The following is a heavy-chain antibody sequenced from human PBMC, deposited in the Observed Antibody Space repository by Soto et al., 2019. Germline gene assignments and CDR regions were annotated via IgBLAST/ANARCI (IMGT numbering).Heavy chain of an antibody. D-gene: IGHD6-19*01. CDR2: ISSNGGST. J-gene: IGHJ4*02. CDR3: VKLGEYSSGPDY. CDR1: GFTFSSYA. V-gene: IGHV3-64D*08. Sequence: GGSLRLSCAASGFTFSSYAMSWVRQAPGKGLEYVSAISSNGGSTYYADSVKGRFTISRDNSKNTLYLQMSSLRAEDTAVYYCVKLGEYSSGPDYWGQGTLVTVSS.